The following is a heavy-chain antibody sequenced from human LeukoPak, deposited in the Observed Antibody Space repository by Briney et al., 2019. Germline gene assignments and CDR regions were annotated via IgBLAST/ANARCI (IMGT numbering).Heavy chain of an antibody. J-gene: IGHJ4*02. CDR3: ARGDDILTRSGRIFDY. CDR2: IYRSGST. CDR1: GSSISSGGFS. Sequence: PSETLSLTCTVSGSSISSGGFSWSWIRQSPGKGLECIGYIYRSGSTYYNPSLKSRVTISVDRSKNQISLELTSVTAADTAVYYCARGDDILTRSGRIFDYWGQGTQVTVSS. V-gene: IGHV4-30-2*06. D-gene: IGHD3-9*01.